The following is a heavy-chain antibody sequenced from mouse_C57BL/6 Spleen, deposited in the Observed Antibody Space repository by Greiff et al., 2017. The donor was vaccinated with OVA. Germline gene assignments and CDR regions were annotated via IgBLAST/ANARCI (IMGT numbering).Heavy chain of an antibody. Sequence: VQLQQSGPELVKPGASVKISCKASGYTFTDYYMNWVKQSHGKSLEWIGDINPNNGGTSYNQKFKGKATLTVDKSSSTAYMQLRSLTSEDSAVYYGARDTTVVAKYYFDYWGQGTTLTVSS. CDR2: INPNNGGT. CDR1: GYTFTDYY. D-gene: IGHD1-1*01. J-gene: IGHJ2*01. V-gene: IGHV1-26*01. CDR3: ARDTTVVAKYYFDY.